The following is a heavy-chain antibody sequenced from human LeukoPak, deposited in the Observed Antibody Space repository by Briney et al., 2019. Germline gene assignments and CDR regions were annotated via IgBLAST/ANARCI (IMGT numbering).Heavy chain of an antibody. V-gene: IGHV3-74*01. J-gene: IGHJ4*02. D-gene: IGHD5-24*01. CDR1: GFTFSNYW. CDR3: ARSRVEMATSLLDY. Sequence: PGGSPRLSCAASGFTFSNYWMHWVRQAPGKGLVWVSRINSDGSTTTYADSVKGRFTISRDNAKNTLYLQMNSLRAEDTAVYYCARSRVEMATSLLDYWGQGTLVTVSS. CDR2: INSDGSTT.